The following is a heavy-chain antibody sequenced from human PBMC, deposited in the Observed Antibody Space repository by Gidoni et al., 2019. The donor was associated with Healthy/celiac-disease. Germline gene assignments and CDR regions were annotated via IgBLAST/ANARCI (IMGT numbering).Heavy chain of an antibody. CDR3: AKDMGPPYCGGDCPSPSYYYYGMDV. D-gene: IGHD2-21*02. V-gene: IGHV3-9*01. J-gene: IGHJ6*02. CDR1: GFTFDDYA. CDR2: ISWNSGSI. Sequence: EVQLVESGGGLVQPGRSLRLSCAASGFTFDDYAMHCVRPAPGKGLEWVSGISWNSGSIGYADSVKGRFTISRDNAKNSLYLQMNSLRAEDTALYYCAKDMGPPYCGGDCPSPSYYYYGMDVWGQGTTVTVSS.